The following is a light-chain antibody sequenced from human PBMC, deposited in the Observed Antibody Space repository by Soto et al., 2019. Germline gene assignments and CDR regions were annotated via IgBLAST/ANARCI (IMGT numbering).Light chain of an antibody. J-gene: IGKJ2*01. CDR3: LQHKNYPPYT. V-gene: IGKV1-17*01. CDR2: AAS. CDR1: QGIGND. Sequence: DIQMTQSPSSLSASVGDRVTITCRASQGIGNDLGWYQQKPGKAPKRLIYAASSLQSGVPSMFSGSGAGTEFTITISSLQPEDFATYYCLQHKNYPPYTFGQGTKLEIK.